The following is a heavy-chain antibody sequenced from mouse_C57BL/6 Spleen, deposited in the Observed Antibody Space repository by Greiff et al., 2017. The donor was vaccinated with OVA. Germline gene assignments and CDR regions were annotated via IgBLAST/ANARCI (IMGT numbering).Heavy chain of an antibody. V-gene: IGHV1-5*01. Sequence: EVQLQQSGTVLARPGASVKMSCKTSGYTFTSYWMHWVKQRPGQGLEWIGAIYPGNSDTSYNQKFKGKAKLTAVTSASTAYMELSSLTNEDSAVYYCTRGGYYSNYFFDYWGQGTTLTVSS. J-gene: IGHJ2*01. CDR1: GYTFTSYW. CDR3: TRGGYYSNYFFDY. D-gene: IGHD2-5*01. CDR2: IYPGNSDT.